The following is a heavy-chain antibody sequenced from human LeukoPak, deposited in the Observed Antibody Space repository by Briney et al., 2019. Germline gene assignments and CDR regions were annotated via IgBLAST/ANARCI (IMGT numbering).Heavy chain of an antibody. CDR2: IYYTGST. V-gene: IGHV4-39*01. CDR3: ARHQGGGIAVAALHY. CDR1: GGSINSSSYF. J-gene: IGHJ4*02. Sequence: SGTLSLTCTVSGGSINSSSYFWGWIRQPPGKGLEWIGTIYYTGSTYYNPSLKSRITISLDTSKNQFSLKLSSVTAAETAVYYCARHQGGGIAVAALHYWGQGALVTVSS. D-gene: IGHD6-19*01.